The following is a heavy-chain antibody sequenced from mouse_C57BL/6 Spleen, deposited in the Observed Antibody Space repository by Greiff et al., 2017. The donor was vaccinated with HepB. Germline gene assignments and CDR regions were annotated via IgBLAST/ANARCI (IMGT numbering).Heavy chain of an antibody. V-gene: IGHV2-4*01. J-gene: IGHJ4*01. CDR2: IWSGGST. CDR1: GFSLTSYG. CDR3: AKKSPNYGSSYYAMDY. D-gene: IGHD1-1*01. Sequence: QVQLKESGPGLVQPSQSLSITCTVSGFSLTSYGVHWVRQPPGKGLEWLGVIWSGGSTDYNAAFISRLSISKDNSKSQVFFKMNSLQADDTAIYYCAKKSPNYGSSYYAMDYWGQGTSVTVSS.